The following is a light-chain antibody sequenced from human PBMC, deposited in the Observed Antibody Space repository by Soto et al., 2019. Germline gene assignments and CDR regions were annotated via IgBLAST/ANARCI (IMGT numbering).Light chain of an antibody. CDR1: QTISRY. CDR2: KVT. V-gene: IGKV1-5*03. CDR3: QQYQSYPTWT. J-gene: IGKJ1*01. Sequence: DIQMTQSPSTLSASVGDRVTITCRASQTISRYLAWYQQKPGKAPKLPISKVTSLEIGVQSRFSGSGSGTEFTLTISSLQPDDFATYHCQQYQSYPTWTFGQGTKVEIK.